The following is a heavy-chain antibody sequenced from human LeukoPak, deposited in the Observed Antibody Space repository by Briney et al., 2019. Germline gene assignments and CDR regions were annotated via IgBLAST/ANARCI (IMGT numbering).Heavy chain of an antibody. J-gene: IGHJ4*02. Sequence: AASVTVSCKASGYIFSTYGISWVRQAPRQGLEWMGGIIPIFGTANYAQKFQGRVTITADASTSTVYMELRSLRSEDTAVYYCARGWDSSGQRPFFYWGQGTLVTVSS. CDR1: GYIFSTYG. CDR2: IIPIFGTA. CDR3: ARGWDSSGQRPFFY. V-gene: IGHV1-69*13. D-gene: IGHD3-22*01.